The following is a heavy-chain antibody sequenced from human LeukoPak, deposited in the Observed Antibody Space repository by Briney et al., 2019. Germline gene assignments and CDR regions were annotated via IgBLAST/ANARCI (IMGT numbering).Heavy chain of an antibody. V-gene: IGHV3-21*01. D-gene: IGHD3-9*01. J-gene: IGHJ3*02. CDR2: ISSSSSYI. CDR1: GFTFSSYS. Sequence: GGSLRLSCAASGFTFSSYSMNWVRQAPGKGLEWVSSISSSSSYIYYADSVKGRFTISRDDAKNSLYLQMNSLRAEDTAVYYCARDRGDIRGDAFDIWGQGTMVTVSS. CDR3: ARDRGDIRGDAFDI.